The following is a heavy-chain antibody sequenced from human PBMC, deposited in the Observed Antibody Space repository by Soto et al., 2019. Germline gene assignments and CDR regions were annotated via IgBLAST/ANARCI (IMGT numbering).Heavy chain of an antibody. D-gene: IGHD3-10*01. CDR3: ARDVGGHVGTGGGMDV. CDR2: IWHDGSKK. Sequence: QAQLVESGGDVVQPGTSLRLSCAVSGFIFNRYGMHWVRQAPGKGLEWVAVIWHDGSKKLYADSVRGRFTISRDDSKKPLFLQRNSLGVDDEAVYYCARDVGGHVGTGGGMDVWGQGTTVTASS. CDR1: GFIFNRYG. J-gene: IGHJ6*02. V-gene: IGHV3-33*01.